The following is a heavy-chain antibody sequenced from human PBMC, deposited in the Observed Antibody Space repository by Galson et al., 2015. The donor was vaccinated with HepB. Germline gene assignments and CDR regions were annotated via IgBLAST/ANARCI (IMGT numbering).Heavy chain of an antibody. D-gene: IGHD2-2*01. J-gene: IGHJ4*02. V-gene: IGHV3-66*01. CDR2: IYSGGST. CDR3: ARAISRQYCSSTSCPVGY. CDR1: GFTVSSSY. Sequence: SLRLSCAGSGFTVSSSYMSWVRQAPGKGLEWVSFIYSGGSTYYADSVKDRFTISRDNSKNTLYLQMNSLRAEDTAVYYCARAISRQYCSSTSCPVGYWGQGTLVTVSS.